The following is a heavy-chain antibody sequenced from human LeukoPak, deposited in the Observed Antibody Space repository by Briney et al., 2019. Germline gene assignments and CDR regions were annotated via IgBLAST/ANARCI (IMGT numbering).Heavy chain of an antibody. CDR1: GFTFSGFS. V-gene: IGHV3-7*01. CDR2: IKQDGSER. CDR3: ARAGSHWHYVY. D-gene: IGHD3-10*01. J-gene: IGHJ4*02. Sequence: GGSLRLSCAASGFTFSGFSMSWVRQSPTKGLEWVANIKQDGSERYYVDSVKGRFTISRDNAKNSLSLQMNNLRVVDTAVYYCARAGSHWHYVYWGQGTVVTVSS.